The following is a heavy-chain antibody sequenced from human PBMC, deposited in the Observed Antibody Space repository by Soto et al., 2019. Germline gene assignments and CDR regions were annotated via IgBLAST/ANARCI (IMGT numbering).Heavy chain of an antibody. CDR1: GFTFSSYW. V-gene: IGHV3-7*01. D-gene: IGHD3-3*01. Sequence: GGSLRLSCAASGFTFSSYWMSWVRQAPGKGLEWVANIKQDGSEKYYVDSVKGRFTISRDNAKNSLYLQMNSLRAEDTAVYYCARAGAHNYAFWSGYPDYYYGMDVWGQGTTVTVSS. J-gene: IGHJ6*02. CDR2: IKQDGSEK. CDR3: ARAGAHNYAFWSGYPDYYYGMDV.